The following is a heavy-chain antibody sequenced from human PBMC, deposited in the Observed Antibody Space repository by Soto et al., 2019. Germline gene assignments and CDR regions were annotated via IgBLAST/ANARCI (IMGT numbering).Heavy chain of an antibody. CDR3: ARKNWNRQSDY. D-gene: IGHD1-1*01. CDR1: GGSFTYYY. J-gene: IGHJ4*01. CDR2: TNHTGST. Sequence: SETLSLTCAVYGGSFTYYYWSWIRQPPGKGREWIGETNHTGSTNYNPSLNSPVTISVDTSKNQNPLKLNSVTAADTAVYDCARKNWNRQSDYWGHGTLVTVSS. V-gene: IGHV4-34*01.